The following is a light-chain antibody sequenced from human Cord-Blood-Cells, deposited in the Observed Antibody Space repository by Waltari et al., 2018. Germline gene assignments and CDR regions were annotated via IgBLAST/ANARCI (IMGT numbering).Light chain of an antibody. V-gene: IGKV1-33*01. CDR1: QDINNY. J-gene: IGKJ3*01. Sequence: DIQMTQSPSSLSASVGDRVTITCQASQDINNYLNWYQQKPRKAPKLLIYDASNLETGGPSRFSGSGSGTDVTFTISSRQREDMATYYSQQDDNLPFTFGPGIKVYIK. CDR3: QQDDNLPFT. CDR2: DAS.